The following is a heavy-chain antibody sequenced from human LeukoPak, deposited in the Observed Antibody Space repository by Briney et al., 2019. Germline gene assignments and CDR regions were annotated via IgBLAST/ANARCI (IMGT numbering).Heavy chain of an antibody. J-gene: IGHJ4*02. V-gene: IGHV3-21*01. CDR2: ISGSSIYI. Sequence: GGSLRLSCAASGFTFSSYSMNWVRQAPGKGLEWVSSISGSSIYIYYTDSVKGRFTISRDNSKNTLYLQMNSLRAEDTAVYYCARRRYSVYDFDYWGQGTLVTVSS. CDR1: GFTFSSYS. D-gene: IGHD5/OR15-5a*01. CDR3: ARRRYSVYDFDY.